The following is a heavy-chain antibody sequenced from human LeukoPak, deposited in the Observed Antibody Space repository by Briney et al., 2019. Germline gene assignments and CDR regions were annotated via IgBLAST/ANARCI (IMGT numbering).Heavy chain of an antibody. D-gene: IGHD3-9*01. Sequence: GGTLRLSCAASGFTFSSYGMSWVRQAPGKGLEWVPGISGSGGSTYYADSVKGRFTISRDNSKNTLYLQMNSLRAEDTAVYYCAKDDRRAKDYDFLTGYYKRPYFFDYWGQGTLVTVSS. V-gene: IGHV3-23*01. CDR2: ISGSGGST. CDR1: GFTFSSYG. J-gene: IGHJ4*02. CDR3: AKDDRRAKDYDFLTGYYKRPYFFDY.